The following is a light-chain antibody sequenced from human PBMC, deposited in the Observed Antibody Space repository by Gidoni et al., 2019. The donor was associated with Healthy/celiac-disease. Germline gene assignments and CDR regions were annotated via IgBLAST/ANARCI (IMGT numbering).Light chain of an antibody. CDR3: QQYYSYPLT. Sequence: AIRMTQSTSSFSASTGDRVTITCRASQGISSYLAWYQQKPGKAPKLLIYAAATVQSGVPSRFSGSGSGTDFTLTLSCLQSEDFATYYCQQYYSYPLTFGGGTRVEIK. CDR1: QGISSY. CDR2: AAA. V-gene: IGKV1-8*01. J-gene: IGKJ4*01.